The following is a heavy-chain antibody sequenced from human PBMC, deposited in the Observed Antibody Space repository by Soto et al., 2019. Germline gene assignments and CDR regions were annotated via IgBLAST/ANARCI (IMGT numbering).Heavy chain of an antibody. CDR2: ISSSGSTI. V-gene: IGHV3-48*03. J-gene: IGHJ4*02. D-gene: IGHD3-10*01. CDR1: GFTFSSYE. Sequence: GGSLRLSCAASGFTFSSYEMNWVRQAPGKGQEWVAYISSSGSTIYYAASVKGRFTISRDNAKNSLYLQMNSLRAEDTAVYYCAREAQKVLLWFGELPDGGNFDYWGQGTLVTVSS. CDR3: AREAQKVLLWFGELPDGGNFDY.